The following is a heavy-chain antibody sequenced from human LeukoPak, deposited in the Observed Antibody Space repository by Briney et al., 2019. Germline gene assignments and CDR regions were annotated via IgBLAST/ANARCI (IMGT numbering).Heavy chain of an antibody. Sequence: GGSPRLSCAASGFTFSGSAMHWVRQASGKGLEWVGRIRSKANSYATAYAASVKGRFTISRDDSKNTAYLQMNSLKTEDTAVYYCTRRSGYDGADWYYYMDVWGKGTTVTVSS. D-gene: IGHD5-12*01. V-gene: IGHV3-73*01. CDR2: IRSKANSYAT. J-gene: IGHJ6*03. CDR1: GFTFSGSA. CDR3: TRRSGYDGADWYYYMDV.